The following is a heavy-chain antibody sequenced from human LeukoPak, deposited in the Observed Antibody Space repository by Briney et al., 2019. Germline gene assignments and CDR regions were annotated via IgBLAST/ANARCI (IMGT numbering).Heavy chain of an antibody. V-gene: IGHV3-23*01. CDR3: AKDLADYGNDGPGAFHI. J-gene: IGHJ3*02. CDR1: GFTFSSYA. Sequence: GGSLRLSCAASGFTFSSYAMSWVRQAPGKGLEWVSAIRGSGGSTYYADSVRGRFTISRDNSKNTLYVHMNSLRAEDTAIYYCAKDLADYGNDGPGAFHIWGQGTMVTVSS. D-gene: IGHD4-11*01. CDR2: IRGSGGST.